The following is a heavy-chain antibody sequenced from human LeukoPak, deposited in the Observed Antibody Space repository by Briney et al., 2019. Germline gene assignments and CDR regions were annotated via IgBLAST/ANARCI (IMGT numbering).Heavy chain of an antibody. V-gene: IGHV3-30*03. CDR3: ARVTLYGALGGYFDY. J-gene: IGHJ4*02. Sequence: GGSLRLSCAASGFTFVSHGMHWVRQAPGKGLEWVAVTSYDGSDKNYADSVKGRFTISRDNSKNTLYLQMNSLRVEDTAVYYCARVTLYGALGGYFDYWGQGTLVTVSS. D-gene: IGHD4-17*01. CDR1: GFTFVSHG. CDR2: TSYDGSDK.